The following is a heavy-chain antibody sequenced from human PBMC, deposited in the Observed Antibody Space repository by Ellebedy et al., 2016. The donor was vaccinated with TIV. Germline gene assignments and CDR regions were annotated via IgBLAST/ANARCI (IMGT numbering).Heavy chain of an antibody. D-gene: IGHD5/OR15-5a*01. V-gene: IGHV1-8*01. Sequence: AASVKVSCKASGYTFSRYDINWVRQATGQGLEWMGWMNPKSGNTGYAQKFQGRVTMTGDTSTSTVYMELSGLKSEDTAMYYCARKGRRPCLWFAPWGQGTLVTVSS. J-gene: IGHJ5*02. CDR2: MNPKSGNT. CDR1: GYTFSRYD. CDR3: ARKGRRPCLWFAP.